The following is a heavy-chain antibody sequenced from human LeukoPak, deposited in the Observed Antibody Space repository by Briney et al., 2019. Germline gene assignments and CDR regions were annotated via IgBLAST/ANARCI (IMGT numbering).Heavy chain of an antibody. CDR1: GASISSRSYY. Sequence: SETLSLTCTVSGASISSRSYYWGWIRQPPGKGLEWIGEINHSGSTNYNSSLKSRVTISVDTSKNQFSLKLSSVTAADTAVYYCARRGGRKYNWFDPWGQGTLVTVSS. V-gene: IGHV4-39*07. D-gene: IGHD2-15*01. CDR2: INHSGST. CDR3: ARRGGRKYNWFDP. J-gene: IGHJ5*02.